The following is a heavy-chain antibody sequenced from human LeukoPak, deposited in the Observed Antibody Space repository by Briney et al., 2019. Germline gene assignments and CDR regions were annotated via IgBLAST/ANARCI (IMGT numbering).Heavy chain of an antibody. CDR2: ISSSSSYI. D-gene: IGHD2/OR15-2a*01. Sequence: GGSLRLSCAASGFTFSSYSMNWVRQAPGKGLEWVSSISSSSSYIYYADSVKGRFTISRDNAKNSLYLQMNSLRAEDTAVYYCARDSTTFWFDPWGQGILVTVSS. V-gene: IGHV3-21*01. CDR1: GFTFSSYS. CDR3: ARDSTTFWFDP. J-gene: IGHJ5*02.